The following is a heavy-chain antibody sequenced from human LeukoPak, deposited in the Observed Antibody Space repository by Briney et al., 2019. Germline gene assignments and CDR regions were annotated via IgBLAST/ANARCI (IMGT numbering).Heavy chain of an antibody. CDR3: AKDLKRITMVRGVIGAFDI. D-gene: IGHD3-10*01. Sequence: GGSLRLSCAASAFTFSSYGMHWVRQAPGKGLEWVAVISYDGSNKYYADSVKGGFTISRDNSKNTLYLQMNSLRAEDTAVYYCAKDLKRITMVRGVIGAFDIWGQGTMVTVSS. CDR2: ISYDGSNK. CDR1: AFTFSSYG. V-gene: IGHV3-33*05. J-gene: IGHJ3*02.